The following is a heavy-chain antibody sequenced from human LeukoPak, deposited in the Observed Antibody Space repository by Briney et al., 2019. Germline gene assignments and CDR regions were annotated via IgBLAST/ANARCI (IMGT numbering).Heavy chain of an antibody. J-gene: IGHJ4*02. CDR3: AKRNTMVRGGPCFDY. CDR2: IFGADKNTT. CDR1: GFPFSSYA. Sequence: GGSLRLSCAASGFPFSSYAMNWVRQAPGKGLEWVSIIFGADKNTTYYADSVKGRFTVSRDNSKNTLDLQMTDLRPVDTAIYYCAKRNTMVRGGPCFDYWGQGILVAVSS. V-gene: IGHV3-23*01. D-gene: IGHD3-10*01.